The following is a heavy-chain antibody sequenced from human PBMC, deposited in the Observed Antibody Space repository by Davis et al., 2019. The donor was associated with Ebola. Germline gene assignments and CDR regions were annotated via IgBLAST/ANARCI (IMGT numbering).Heavy chain of an antibody. CDR2: VFDPSHT. V-gene: IGHV4-39*01. J-gene: IGHJ4*02. CDR1: GDSISTIDYS. CDR3: ARWRKRKTGIPGFDC. D-gene: IGHD3-10*01. Sequence: MPSETLSLTCTVSGDSISTIDYSWGWIRQPPGRGLEWLGYVFDPSHTYYNPSLGSRVIISADMSKSQFFLNVTSATATETAVYYCARWRKRKTGIPGFDCWGQGTQVIVSS.